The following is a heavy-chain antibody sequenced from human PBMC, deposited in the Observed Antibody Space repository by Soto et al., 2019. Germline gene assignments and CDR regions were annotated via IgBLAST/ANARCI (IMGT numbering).Heavy chain of an antibody. CDR3: ASGTNGAFFVY. CDR1: GFTFSDYY. D-gene: IGHD2-8*01. Sequence: QVQLVESGGGLVKPGGPLRLSCAASGFTFSDYYMSWIRQAPGKGLEWVSYIGSRSSTIFYADSVKGRFTISRDNVKNSLYLQMNSLRAEDTAVYYCASGTNGAFFVYWGQGILVTVSS. J-gene: IGHJ4*02. V-gene: IGHV3-11*01. CDR2: IGSRSSTI.